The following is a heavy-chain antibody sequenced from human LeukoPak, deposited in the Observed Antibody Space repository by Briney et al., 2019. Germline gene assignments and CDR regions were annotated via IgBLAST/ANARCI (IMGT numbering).Heavy chain of an antibody. V-gene: IGHV4-61*02. CDR1: GGSISSGSYY. CDR2: IYTSGST. D-gene: IGHD1-20*01. Sequence: SETLSLTCTVSGGSISSGSYYWSWIRQPAGKGLEWIGRIYTSGSTNYNPSLKSRVTMSVDTSKNQFSLKLSSVTAADTAVYYCARGSITGTYYMDVWGKGTTVTVSS. J-gene: IGHJ6*03. CDR3: ARGSITGTYYMDV.